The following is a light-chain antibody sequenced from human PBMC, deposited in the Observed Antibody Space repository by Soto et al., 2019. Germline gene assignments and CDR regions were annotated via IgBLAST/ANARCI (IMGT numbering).Light chain of an antibody. CDR2: GNS. CDR1: SSNIGAGYD. J-gene: IGLJ1*01. V-gene: IGLV1-40*01. CDR3: QSYDSSLSGSIV. Sequence: QSVLTQPPSLSGAPGQRVTISCTGSSSNIGAGYDVHWYQQLPGTAPKLLIYGNSNRPSGVPDRFSGSKSGTSASLAITGLQAEDEDDYYCQSYDSSLSGSIVVGTGTKLTVL.